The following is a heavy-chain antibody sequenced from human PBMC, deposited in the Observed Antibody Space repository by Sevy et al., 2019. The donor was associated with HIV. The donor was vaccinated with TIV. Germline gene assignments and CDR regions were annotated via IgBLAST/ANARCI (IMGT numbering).Heavy chain of an antibody. CDR3: ARVERGYCSSTSCYTAYYYYGMDV. D-gene: IGHD2-2*02. J-gene: IGHJ6*02. CDR1: GGTFSSYA. CDR2: IIPIFGTA. V-gene: IGHV1-69*13. Sequence: ASVKVSCKASGGTFSSYAISWVRQAPGQGLEWMGGIIPIFGTANYAQKFQGRVTITADESTSTAYMELSSLRSEDTAVYYCARVERGYCSSTSCYTAYYYYGMDVWGQGTTVTVSS.